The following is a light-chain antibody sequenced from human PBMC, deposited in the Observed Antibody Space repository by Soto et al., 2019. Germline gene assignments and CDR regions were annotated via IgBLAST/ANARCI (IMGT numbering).Light chain of an antibody. CDR3: EQYNNWFSIT. V-gene: IGKV1D-13*01. CDR1: QGIDTS. Sequence: AILLTQSPSSLSASVGDRVTITCRASQGIDTSLAWYQQKPGKAPKLLIYAASNFQSGVPSRFSGSGSGTHFTLTISSLQPEDFAVYYCEQYNNWFSITFGQGTRLEIK. J-gene: IGKJ5*01. CDR2: AAS.